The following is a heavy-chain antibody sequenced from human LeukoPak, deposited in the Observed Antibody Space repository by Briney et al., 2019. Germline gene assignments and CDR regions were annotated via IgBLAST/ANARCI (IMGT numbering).Heavy chain of an antibody. J-gene: IGHJ4*02. CDR3: ARTRAGATPNFDY. D-gene: IGHD1-26*01. CDR1: GYTFTGYY. CDR2: INPNSGGT. Sequence: ASVKVSCKASGYTFTGYYMHRVRQAPGQGLEWMGWINPNSGGTNYAQKFQGWVTMTRDTSISTAYMELSRLRSDDTAVYYCARTRAGATPNFDYWGQGTLVTVSS. V-gene: IGHV1-2*04.